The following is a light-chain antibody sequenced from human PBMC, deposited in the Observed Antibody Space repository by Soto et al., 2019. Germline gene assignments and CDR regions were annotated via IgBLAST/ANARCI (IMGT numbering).Light chain of an antibody. CDR1: SSDVGSYDS. CDR2: TVS. CDR3: SSYRSSSTYV. J-gene: IGLJ1*01. V-gene: IGLV2-14*01. Sequence: QSALTQPASVSGSPGQSITISCTGTSSDVGSYDSVSWYQHHPGQAPKLIFYTVSNRASGVPDRFSASKSGNTASLTISGLQAGDESDYYCSSYRSSSTYVFGTGTKVTVL.